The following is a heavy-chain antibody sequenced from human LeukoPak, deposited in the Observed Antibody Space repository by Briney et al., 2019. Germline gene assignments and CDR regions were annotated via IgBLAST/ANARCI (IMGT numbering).Heavy chain of an antibody. D-gene: IGHD2/OR15-2a*01. Sequence: SETLSLTCTVSGGSISSGDYYWSWIRQPPGKGLEWIGYIYYSGSTYYNPSLKSRATISVDTSKNQFSLKLSSVTAADTAVYYCARGFLSPRDQDLDPWGQGTLVTVSS. CDR2: IYYSGST. CDR3: ARGFLSPRDQDLDP. J-gene: IGHJ5*02. V-gene: IGHV4-30-4*01. CDR1: GGSISSGDYY.